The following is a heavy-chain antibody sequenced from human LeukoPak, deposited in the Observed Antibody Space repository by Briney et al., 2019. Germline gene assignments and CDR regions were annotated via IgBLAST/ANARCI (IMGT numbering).Heavy chain of an antibody. Sequence: GGSLRLSCAASGFTFSGYTMNWVRQAPGKGLEWVSGISGSGGNTYYADSVKGRFTISRDNSRNTLYLEMNSLRVEDTAVYYCANSFDYCGQGTLVTVSS. J-gene: IGHJ4*02. CDR2: ISGSGGNT. CDR3: ANSFDY. CDR1: GFTFSGYT. V-gene: IGHV3-23*01.